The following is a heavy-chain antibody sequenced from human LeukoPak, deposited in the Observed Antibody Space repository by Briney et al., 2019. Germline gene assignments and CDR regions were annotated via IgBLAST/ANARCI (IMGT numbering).Heavy chain of an antibody. CDR1: GGSFSGYY. Sequence: SETLSLTCAVYGGSFSGYYWSWIRQPPGKGLEWIGEINHSGSTNYNPSLKSRVTISVDTSKNQLSLKLSSVTAADTAVYYCARAVLLGYYFDYWGQGTLVTVSS. CDR2: INHSGST. V-gene: IGHV4-34*01. CDR3: ARAVLLGYYFDY. J-gene: IGHJ4*02. D-gene: IGHD3-16*01.